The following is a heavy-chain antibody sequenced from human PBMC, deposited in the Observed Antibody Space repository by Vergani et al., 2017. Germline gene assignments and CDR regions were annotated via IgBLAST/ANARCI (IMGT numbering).Heavy chain of an antibody. Sequence: EVQLVESGGGLVKPGGSLRLSCAASGFSFSSYSMNWVRQAPGKGLEWVASISGSSSYVFYRDSVEGRFTITRDNAKKSVYLQMNSLRAEDTAVYYCATELGYCGGGSCDRLYWGQGTLVTVTP. J-gene: IGHJ4*02. CDR2: ISGSSSYV. CDR1: GFSFSSYS. V-gene: IGHV3-21*02. D-gene: IGHD2-15*01. CDR3: ATELGYCGGGSCDRLY.